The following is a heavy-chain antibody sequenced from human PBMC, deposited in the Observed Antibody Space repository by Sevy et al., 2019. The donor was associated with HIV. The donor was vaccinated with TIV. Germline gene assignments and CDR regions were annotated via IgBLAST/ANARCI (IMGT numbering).Heavy chain of an antibody. CDR1: GDSFGNYA. J-gene: IGHJ6*02. D-gene: IGHD5-12*01. CDR2: IIPVFGSA. Sequence: ASVKVSCKASGDSFGNYAIARVRQAPGQGLEWMGGIIPVFGSANSAQKFQDRLTITADVSTSTAYMELRSLRSEDTAVYYCARSNPDGYNYSYYYGMDVWGRGTTVTVSS. V-gene: IGHV1-69*13. CDR3: ARSNPDGYNYSYYYGMDV.